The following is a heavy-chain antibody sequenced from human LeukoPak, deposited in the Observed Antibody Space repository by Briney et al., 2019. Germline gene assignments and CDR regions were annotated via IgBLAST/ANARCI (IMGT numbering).Heavy chain of an antibody. Sequence: GGSLRLSCAASGFTFSSYAMHWVRQAPGKGLEWVALISYDGSNKYYADSVRGQFTVSRDNSKNMLYLQMNSLRAEDTAVYYCASLSLGHYWGQGTLVTVSS. CDR2: ISYDGSNK. CDR1: GFTFSSYA. CDR3: ASLSLGHY. V-gene: IGHV3-30*03. D-gene: IGHD6-6*01. J-gene: IGHJ4*02.